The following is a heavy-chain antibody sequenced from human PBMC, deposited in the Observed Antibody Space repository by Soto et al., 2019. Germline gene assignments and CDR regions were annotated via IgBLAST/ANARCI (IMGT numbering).Heavy chain of an antibody. J-gene: IGHJ4*02. CDR3: ARGYHSKRYYFDY. V-gene: IGHV3-33*01. CDR1: GFTFSSYG. D-gene: IGHD1-26*01. Sequence: QVQLVESGGGVVQPGRSLRLSCAASGFTFSSYGMHWVRQAPGKGLEWVAVIWYDGSNKYYADSVKGRFTISRDNSKNTLYLQMNSLRAEDTAVYYCARGYHSKRYYFDYWGQGTLVTVSS. CDR2: IWYDGSNK.